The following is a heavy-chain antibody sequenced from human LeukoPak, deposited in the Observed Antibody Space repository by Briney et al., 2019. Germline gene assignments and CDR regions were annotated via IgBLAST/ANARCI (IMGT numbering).Heavy chain of an antibody. CDR1: GYTFTSYY. Sequence: GASVKVSCKASGYTFTSYYMHWVRQAPGQGLEWMGIINPSGGSTSYAQKFQGRVTMTRDTSTSTVYMELSSLRSEDTAVYYCARDRESSGHDPLVNYYGMDVWGQGTTVTISS. J-gene: IGHJ6*02. D-gene: IGHD3-22*01. V-gene: IGHV1-46*01. CDR3: ARDRESSGHDPLVNYYGMDV. CDR2: INPSGGST.